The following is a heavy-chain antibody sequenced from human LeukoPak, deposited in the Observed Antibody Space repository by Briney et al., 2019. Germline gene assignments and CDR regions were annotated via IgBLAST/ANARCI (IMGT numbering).Heavy chain of an antibody. D-gene: IGHD2-2*01. CDR1: GGSISSSSYY. CDR2: IYYSGST. V-gene: IGHV4-39*02. Sequence: SETLSLTCTVSGGSISSSSYYWGWIRQPPGKGLEWIGSIYYSGSTYYNPSLKSRVTISVDTSKNQFSLKLSSVTAADTAVYYCARDRYQLLFGWFDPWGQGTLVTVSS. J-gene: IGHJ5*02. CDR3: ARDRYQLLFGWFDP.